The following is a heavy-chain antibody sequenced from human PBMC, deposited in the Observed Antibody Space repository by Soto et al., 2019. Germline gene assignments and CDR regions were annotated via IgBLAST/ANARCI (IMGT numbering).Heavy chain of an antibody. Sequence: LGESLKISCKGSGYSFTSYWIGWVRQMPGKGLEWMGIIYPGDSDTRYSPSFQGQVTISADKSISTAYLQWSSLKASDTAMYYCARVPRITIFGVVTKRTYGMDVWGQGTAVTVS. D-gene: IGHD3-3*01. V-gene: IGHV5-51*01. CDR3: ARVPRITIFGVVTKRTYGMDV. J-gene: IGHJ6*02. CDR2: IYPGDSDT. CDR1: GYSFTSYW.